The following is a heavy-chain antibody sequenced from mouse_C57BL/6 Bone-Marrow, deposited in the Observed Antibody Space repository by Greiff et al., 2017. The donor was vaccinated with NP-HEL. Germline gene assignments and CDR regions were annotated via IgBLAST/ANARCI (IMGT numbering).Heavy chain of an antibody. CDR2: INPNNGGT. CDR1: GYTFTDYN. V-gene: IGHV1-18*01. Sequence: EVQVVESGPELVKPGASVKIPCKASGYTFTDYNMDWVKQSHGKSLEWIGDINPNNGGTIYNQKFKGKATLTVDKSSSTAYMELRSLTSEDTAVYYCARDYGNYSFAYWGQGTLVTVSA. D-gene: IGHD2-1*01. CDR3: ARDYGNYSFAY. J-gene: IGHJ3*01.